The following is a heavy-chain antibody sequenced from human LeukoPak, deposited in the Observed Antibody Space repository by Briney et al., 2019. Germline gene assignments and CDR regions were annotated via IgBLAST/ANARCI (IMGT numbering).Heavy chain of an antibody. D-gene: IGHD3-3*01. V-gene: IGHV3-30*06. CDR3: VTGGVPPDH. CDR1: GFTFSSYG. J-gene: IGHJ4*02. CDR2: IPYDGSNG. Sequence: GGSLSLSCAASGFTFSSYGMHWVRQAPGRGLEWVAVIPYDGSNGYYAESVMGRFTVSRDNSKNTLFLQMNSLRVEDTAVYYSVTGGVPPDHWCQGTLVSVSS.